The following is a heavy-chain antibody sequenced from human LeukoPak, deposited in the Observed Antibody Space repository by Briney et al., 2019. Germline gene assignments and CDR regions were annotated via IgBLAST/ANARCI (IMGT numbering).Heavy chain of an antibody. J-gene: IGHJ3*02. CDR1: GFTFSSYE. CDR2: ISSSGSTI. Sequence: GGSLRLSCAASGFTFSSYEMNWVRQAPGKGLEWVSYISSSGSTIYYADSVKGRFTISRDNAKNSLYLQMNSLRAEDTAVYYCARVYYYDSSGYYYSVAKDDAFDIWGQGTMVIVSS. CDR3: ARVYYYDSSGYYYSVAKDDAFDI. V-gene: IGHV3-48*03. D-gene: IGHD3-22*01.